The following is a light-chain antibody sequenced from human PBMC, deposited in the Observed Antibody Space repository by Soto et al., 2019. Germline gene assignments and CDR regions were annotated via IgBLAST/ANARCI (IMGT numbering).Light chain of an antibody. CDR2: DVS. Sequence: QSDLTQPASVSVSPGQSITISCTGTSSDVGGYNYVSWYQQHPGKAPKLMIYDVSNRPSGVSNRFSGSKSGNTASLTISGLQAEDEADYYCSSYTSSSTLGGVFGTGTKVTVL. V-gene: IGLV2-14*01. CDR3: SSYTSSSTLGGV. CDR1: SSDVGGYNY. J-gene: IGLJ1*01.